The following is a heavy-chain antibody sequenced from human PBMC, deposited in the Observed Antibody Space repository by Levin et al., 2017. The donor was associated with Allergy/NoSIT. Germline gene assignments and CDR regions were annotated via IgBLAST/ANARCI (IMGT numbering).Heavy chain of an antibody. D-gene: IGHD3-9*01. CDR1: GFTFSRYA. CDR3: TKPYAYWDTLTGSYY. V-gene: IGHV3-23*01. J-gene: IGHJ4*02. Sequence: TGGSLRLSCPGSGFTFSRYAMSWVRQAPGKGLEWVSTINSDGSTYYADSVKGRFTISRDNSKNTLYLQMNSLRAEDTAVYYCTKPYAYWDTLTGSYYWGQGTLVTVSS. CDR2: INSDGST.